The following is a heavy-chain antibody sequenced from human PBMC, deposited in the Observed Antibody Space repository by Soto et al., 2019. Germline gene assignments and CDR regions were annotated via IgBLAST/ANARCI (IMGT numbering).Heavy chain of an antibody. CDR1: GYCFSIHW. CDR2: IYPGNSNT. J-gene: IGHJ3*02. CDR3: ARDSHCNGGNCPMGGFDM. D-gene: IGHD2-15*01. Sequence: PGESLKISCKGSGYCFSIHWVAWLRQMPGEGLEWVGIIYPGNSNTMYSPSFQGQVTISADTALSTTYLQWDTLKPSDTAIYFCARDSHCNGGNCPMGGFDMWGQGTMVTVSS. V-gene: IGHV5-51*01.